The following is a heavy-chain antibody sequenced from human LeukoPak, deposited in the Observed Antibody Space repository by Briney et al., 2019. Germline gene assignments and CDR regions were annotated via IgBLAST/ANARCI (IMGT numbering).Heavy chain of an antibody. D-gene: IGHD3-10*01. Sequence: GGSLRLSCAASGFTFSSYAMSWVRQAPGKGLEWVSAISGSGGSTYYADSVRGRFTISRDNSKNTLYLQMNSLRTEDTAVYYCAKDSSYYGFDYWGQGTLVTVSS. J-gene: IGHJ4*02. CDR1: GFTFSSYA. CDR2: ISGSGGST. V-gene: IGHV3-23*01. CDR3: AKDSSYYGFDY.